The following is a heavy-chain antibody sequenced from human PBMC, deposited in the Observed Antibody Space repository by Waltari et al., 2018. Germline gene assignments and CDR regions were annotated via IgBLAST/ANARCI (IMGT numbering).Heavy chain of an antibody. CDR1: GGSLSSHY. Sequence: QVQLQESGPGLVKPSETLSLTCTVSGGSLSSHYWSWIRQPPGKGLEWIGEINHSGSTNYNPSLKSRVTISVDTSKNQFSLKLSSVTAADTAVYYCARAWISLILGATSAFDIWGQGTMVTVS. D-gene: IGHD1-26*01. J-gene: IGHJ3*02. V-gene: IGHV4-34*01. CDR3: ARAWISLILGATSAFDI. CDR2: INHSGST.